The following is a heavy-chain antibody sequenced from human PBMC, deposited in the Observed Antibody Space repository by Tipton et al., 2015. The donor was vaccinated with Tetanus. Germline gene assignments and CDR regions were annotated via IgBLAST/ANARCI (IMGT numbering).Heavy chain of an antibody. CDR1: GFIFSSYG. D-gene: IGHD6-19*01. CDR2: SWYDGTDK. CDR3: ARPKGGSGGWYGVFDY. V-gene: IGHV3-33*01. Sequence: SLRLSCAASGFIFSSYGIHWVRQAPGKGLEWLAVSWYDGTDKYYADSVKGRFTISRDNSKNTLYLQMNSLRAEDTAVYYCARPKGGSGGWYGVFDYWGQGILVTVSS. J-gene: IGHJ4*02.